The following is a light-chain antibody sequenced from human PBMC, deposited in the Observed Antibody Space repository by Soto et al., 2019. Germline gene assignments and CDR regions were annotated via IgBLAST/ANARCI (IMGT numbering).Light chain of an antibody. CDR3: QQRNVWPPVT. CDR1: QSVDIN. Sequence: EIVLTQSPATLSVSPGERVTLSCRASQSVDINLAWYQQKPGQAPRLLIYGASTRATDMSGTFSGRGSGTEFTLTINNLRPEEFAVYYCQQRNVWPPVTFGQGTRLEIK. CDR2: GAS. J-gene: IGKJ5*01. V-gene: IGKV3-15*01.